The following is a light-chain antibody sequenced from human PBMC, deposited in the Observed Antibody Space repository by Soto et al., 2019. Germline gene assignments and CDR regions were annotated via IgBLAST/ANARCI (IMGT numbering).Light chain of an antibody. CDR3: CSYAGSSTVV. Sequence: QSVLTQPASVSGSPGQSITISCTGTSSDVGSYNLVSWYQHHPGRAPKLMIYEASERPSGVSNRFSGSKSGNTASLTISGLQAEDEADYYCCSYAGSSTVVFGGGTKVTVL. V-gene: IGLV2-23*01. CDR1: SSDVGSYNL. J-gene: IGLJ3*02. CDR2: EAS.